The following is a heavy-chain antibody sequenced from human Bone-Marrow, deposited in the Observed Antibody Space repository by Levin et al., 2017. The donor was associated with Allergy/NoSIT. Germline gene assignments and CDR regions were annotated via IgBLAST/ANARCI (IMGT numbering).Heavy chain of an antibody. CDR1: GFTFTNYG. J-gene: IGHJ4*02. CDR2: ISYNGTTK. CDR3: ALPSFDY. V-gene: IGHV3-30*03. Sequence: GGSLRLSCAASGFTFTNYGMNWVRQVPGKGLEWVAVISYNGTTKDYADSVKGRFTVSRDDSKNTVYLQMNSLRAEDTALYYCALPSFDYWGQGTLVTVSS.